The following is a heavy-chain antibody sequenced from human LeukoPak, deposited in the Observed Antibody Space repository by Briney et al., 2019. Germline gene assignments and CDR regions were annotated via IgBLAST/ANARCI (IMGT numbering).Heavy chain of an antibody. V-gene: IGHV1-2*06. CDR2: INPNSGGT. J-gene: IGHJ6*02. CDR3: AREVKKVAGTTPKYYYYGMDV. D-gene: IGHD6-19*01. CDR1: GYTFTNYY. Sequence: ASVKVSCKASGYTFTNYYMHWVRQAPGQGLEWMGRINPNSGGTNYAQKFQGRVTMTRDTSISTAYMELSRLRSDDTAVYYCAREVKKVAGTTPKYYYYGMDVWGQGTTVTVSS.